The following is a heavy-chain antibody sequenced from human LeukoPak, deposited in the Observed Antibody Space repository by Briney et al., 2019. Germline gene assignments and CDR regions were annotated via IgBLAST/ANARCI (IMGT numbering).Heavy chain of an antibody. CDR2: ITSDGSSA. Sequence: PGGSLRLSCADSGFTFSTYAMHWVRHAPGKGLVWVSRITSDGSSASYADSVKGRFTISRDNAKNTLYLQMNSLRAEDTAVYYCARDGGDDAFDIWGQGTMVTVSS. CDR1: GFTFSTYA. V-gene: IGHV3-74*01. D-gene: IGHD3-10*01. CDR3: ARDGGDDAFDI. J-gene: IGHJ3*02.